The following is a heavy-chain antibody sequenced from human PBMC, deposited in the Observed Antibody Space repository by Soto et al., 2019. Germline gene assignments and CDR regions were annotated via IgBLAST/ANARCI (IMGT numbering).Heavy chain of an antibody. CDR3: ARATSTNWFDP. CDR2: IYYGGSA. Sequence: QLQVQESGPGLVKPSETLSLTCTVSGGSISTNGDFWAWIRQPPGKGLEWIGTIYYGGSAYYNPYLKSRVTMSVATSKNQFSLKVNSGIAADTALYYCARATSTNWFDPWGQGTLVTVSS. CDR1: GGSISTNGDF. J-gene: IGHJ5*02. V-gene: IGHV4-39*01.